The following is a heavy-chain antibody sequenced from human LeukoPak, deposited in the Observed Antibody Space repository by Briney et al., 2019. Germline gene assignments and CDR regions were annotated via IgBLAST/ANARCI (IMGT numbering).Heavy chain of an antibody. CDR1: GGSTSDYY. Sequence: PSETLSLTCSVSGGSTSDYYWNWIRQPAGQGLEWLGRIYYTGNTAYNPSLESRLSMSLDTAKNQFSLMVTSVTAVDTAVYYCARGGTLFTYLDSWGQGALVTVSS. D-gene: IGHD3-10*02. CDR3: ARGGTLFTYLDS. V-gene: IGHV4-4*07. CDR2: IYYTGNT. J-gene: IGHJ4*02.